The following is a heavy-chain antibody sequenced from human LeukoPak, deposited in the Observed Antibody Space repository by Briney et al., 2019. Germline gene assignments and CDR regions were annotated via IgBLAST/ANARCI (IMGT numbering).Heavy chain of an antibody. J-gene: IGHJ5*02. V-gene: IGHV3-21*01. CDR1: GFTFSSYS. D-gene: IGHD5-12*01. CDR3: ARDAVATIEGGELNWFDP. CDR2: ISSSSSYI. Sequence: GGSLRLSCAASGFTFSSYSMNWVRQAPGKGLEWVSSISSSSSYIYYADSVKGRFTVSRDNAKNSLYLQMNSLRAEDTAVYYCARDAVATIEGGELNWFDPWGQGTLVTVSS.